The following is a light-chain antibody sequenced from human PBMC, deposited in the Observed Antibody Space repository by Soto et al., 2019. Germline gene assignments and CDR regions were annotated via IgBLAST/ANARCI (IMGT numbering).Light chain of an antibody. CDR2: DAS. J-gene: IGKJ3*01. CDR1: HDITSY. V-gene: IGKV1-33*01. Sequence: DIQMTQSPSSLSASVGDRLTITCQASHDITSYLNWYQHKPGKAPKLLIYDASILEAGVPPRFSGTGSGTDFTLTIRGLQPEDVETYYCHLCDYRPIFGPGTTVHFK. CDR3: HLCDYRPI.